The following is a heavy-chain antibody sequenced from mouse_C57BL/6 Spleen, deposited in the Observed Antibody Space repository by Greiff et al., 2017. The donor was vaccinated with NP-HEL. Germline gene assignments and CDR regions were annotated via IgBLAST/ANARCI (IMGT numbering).Heavy chain of an antibody. CDR1: GYTFTSYG. CDR2: IYPRSGNT. V-gene: IGHV1-81*01. J-gene: IGHJ2*01. CDR3: ARWGITTVVAFDY. Sequence: QVHVKQSGAELARPGASVKLSCKASGYTFTSYGISWVKQRTGQGLEWIGEIYPRSGNTYYNEKFKGKATLTADKSSSTAYMELRSLTSEDSAVYFCARWGITTVVAFDYWGQGTTLTVSS. D-gene: IGHD1-1*01.